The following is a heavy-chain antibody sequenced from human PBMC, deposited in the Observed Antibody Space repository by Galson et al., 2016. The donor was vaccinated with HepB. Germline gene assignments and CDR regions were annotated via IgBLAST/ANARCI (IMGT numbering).Heavy chain of an antibody. CDR1: GFSLNTSGMC. V-gene: IGHV2-70*01. J-gene: IGHJ6*02. D-gene: IGHD3-16*01. CDR2: INWDDDK. Sequence: PALVKPTQTLTLTCTFSGFSLNTSGMCVTWIRQPPGKALEWLALINWDDDKYYSTSLKTRLTISKDTSKNQVVLTMTNMDPVDTGTYYCARIPFVITFGGLTDYYYGMDVWGQGTTVTVSS. CDR3: ARIPFVITFGGLTDYYYGMDV.